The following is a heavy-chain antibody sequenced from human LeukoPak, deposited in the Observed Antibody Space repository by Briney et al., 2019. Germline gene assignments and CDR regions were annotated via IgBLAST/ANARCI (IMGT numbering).Heavy chain of an antibody. D-gene: IGHD3-10*01. V-gene: IGHV6-1*01. J-gene: IGHJ6*02. CDR2: TYYRSKWYN. CDR1: GDSVSSNSAA. Sequence: SQTLSLTCAISGDSVSSNSAAWNWIRQSPSRGLEWLGRTYYRSKWYNDYAVSVKSRITINPDTSKNQFSLQLNSVTPEDTAVYYCARVMYYYGSGGPGYYYGMDVWGQGTTVTVSS. CDR3: ARVMYYYGSGGPGYYYGMDV.